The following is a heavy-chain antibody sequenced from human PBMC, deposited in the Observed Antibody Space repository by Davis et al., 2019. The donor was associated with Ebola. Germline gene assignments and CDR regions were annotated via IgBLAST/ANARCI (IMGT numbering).Heavy chain of an antibody. D-gene: IGHD3-10*01. CDR3: ARGYGSYYYYGMDV. J-gene: IGHJ6*02. CDR2: ISYDGSNK. Sequence: GESLKISCAASGFTFSSYAMHWVRQAPGKGLEWVALISYDGSNKYYADSVKGRFTISRDNSKNTLYLQMNSLRAEDTAVYYCARGYGSYYYYGMDVWGQGTTVTVSS. V-gene: IGHV3-30-3*01. CDR1: GFTFSSYA.